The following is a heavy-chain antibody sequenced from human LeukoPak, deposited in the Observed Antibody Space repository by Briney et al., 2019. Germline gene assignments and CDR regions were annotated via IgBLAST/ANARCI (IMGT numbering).Heavy chain of an antibody. CDR2: MNPNSGNT. J-gene: IGHJ6*03. Sequence: GASVKVSCKASGYTFTSCDIDWVRQATGQGPEWMGWMNPNSGNTGYAQKVQGRVTITRNTSISTAYMELSSLRSEDTAVYYCAGGRRIAARRAGYYYYMDVWGKGTTVTVSS. CDR3: AGGRRIAARRAGYYYYMDV. V-gene: IGHV1-8*03. CDR1: GYTFTSCD. D-gene: IGHD6-6*01.